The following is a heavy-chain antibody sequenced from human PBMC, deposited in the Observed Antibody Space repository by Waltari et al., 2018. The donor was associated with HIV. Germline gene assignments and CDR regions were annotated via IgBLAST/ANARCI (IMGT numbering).Heavy chain of an antibody. Sequence: EVQLVESGGGLVQPGGALVLCGAASGYRCRGDGLGRVRVAPGKGLEWVANKKQDGSEKYYVDAVNGRFTISRDNAENSLYLQMNSLRAEDTAVYYCARGGFYGSGSKVNWGQGTLVTVSS. V-gene: IGHV3-7*04. CDR3: ARGGFYGSGSKVN. D-gene: IGHD3-10*01. CDR2: KKQDGSEK. J-gene: IGHJ4*02. CDR1: GYRCRGDG.